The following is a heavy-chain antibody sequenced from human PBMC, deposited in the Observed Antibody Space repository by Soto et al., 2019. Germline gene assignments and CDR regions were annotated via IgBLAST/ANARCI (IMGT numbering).Heavy chain of an antibody. V-gene: IGHV1-18*01. CDR1: GYTFTSYG. CDR2: ISAYNGNT. D-gene: IGHD2-2*01. J-gene: IGHJ6*02. CDR3: ARVRGDIVVVPAATPYYYYGMDV. Sequence: QVQLVQSGAEVKKPGASVKVSCKASGYTFTSYGISWVRQAPGQGLEWMGWISAYNGNTNYAQKVRGRVTMTTDTSTSTAYMELRSLRSDDTAVYYCARVRGDIVVVPAATPYYYYGMDVWGQGTTVTVSS.